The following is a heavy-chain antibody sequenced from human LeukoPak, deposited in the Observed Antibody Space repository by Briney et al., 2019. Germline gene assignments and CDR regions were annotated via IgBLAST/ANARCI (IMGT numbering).Heavy chain of an antibody. V-gene: IGHV3-23*01. CDR3: AKPGAAIVVVPAASGKGAFDI. D-gene: IGHD2-2*01. J-gene: IGHJ3*02. CDR2: ISGSGGST. Sequence: GGSLRLSCAASGFTFSSYAMSWVRQAPGKGLEWVSAISGSGGSTYYADSVKGRFTISRDNSKNTLYLQMNSLRAEDTAVYYCAKPGAAIVVVPAASGKGAFDIWGQGTMVTVSS. CDR1: GFTFSSYA.